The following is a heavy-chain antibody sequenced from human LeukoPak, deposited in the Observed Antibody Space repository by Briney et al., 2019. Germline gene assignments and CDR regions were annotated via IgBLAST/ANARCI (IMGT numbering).Heavy chain of an antibody. V-gene: IGHV4-59*01. J-gene: IGHJ4*02. Sequence: KPSETLSLTCTVSGGSISSYYWSWIRQPPGKGLEWIGYIYYSGCTNYNPSLKSRVTISVDTSKNQFSLKLSSVTAADTAMYYCARHPELMEQWLIYAGGGSYYFDYWGQGTLVTVSS. CDR3: ARHPELMEQWLIYAGGGSYYFDY. CDR1: GGSISSYY. D-gene: IGHD6-19*01. CDR2: IYYSGCT.